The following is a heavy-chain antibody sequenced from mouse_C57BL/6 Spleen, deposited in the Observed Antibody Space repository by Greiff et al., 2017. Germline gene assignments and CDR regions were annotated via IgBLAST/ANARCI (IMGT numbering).Heavy chain of an antibody. CDR3: TRDAFGGYHSFDY. D-gene: IGHD1-1*02. Sequence: EVKLLESGEGLVKPGGSLKLSCAASGFTFSSYAMSWVRQTPEKRLEWVAYISSGGDYIYYADTVKGRFTISRDNARNTLYLQMSRLKSEDTAMYYCTRDAFGGYHSFDYWGQGTTLTVSS. J-gene: IGHJ2*01. V-gene: IGHV5-9-1*02. CDR1: GFTFSSYA. CDR2: ISSGGDYI.